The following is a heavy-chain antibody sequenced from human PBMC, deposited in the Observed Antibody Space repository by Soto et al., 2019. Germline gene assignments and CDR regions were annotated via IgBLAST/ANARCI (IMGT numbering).Heavy chain of an antibody. V-gene: IGHV6-1*01. D-gene: IGHD6-13*01. J-gene: IGHJ6*02. Sequence: PSQTLSLTCAISGDSVSSNSAAWNWIRQSPSRGLEWLGRTYYRSKWYNDYAVSVKSRITINPDTSKNQFSLQLNSVTPEDTAVYYYARDSISWESSYYYHGMDVWGQGTTVTVSS. CDR1: GDSVSSNSAA. CDR3: ARDSISWESSYYYHGMDV. CDR2: TYYRSKWYN.